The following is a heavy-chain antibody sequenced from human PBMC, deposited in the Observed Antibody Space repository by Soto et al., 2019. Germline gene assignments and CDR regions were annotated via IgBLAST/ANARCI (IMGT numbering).Heavy chain of an antibody. Sequence: SETLSLTCTVSGGSISSYYWSWIRQPPGKGLEWIGYIYYSGSTNYNPSLKSRVTISVDTSKNQFSLKLSSVTAADTAVYYCARAVADYYYYYMDVWGKGTTVTVSS. CDR2: IYYSGST. V-gene: IGHV4-59*01. J-gene: IGHJ6*03. D-gene: IGHD6-19*01. CDR1: GGSISSYY. CDR3: ARAVADYYYYYMDV.